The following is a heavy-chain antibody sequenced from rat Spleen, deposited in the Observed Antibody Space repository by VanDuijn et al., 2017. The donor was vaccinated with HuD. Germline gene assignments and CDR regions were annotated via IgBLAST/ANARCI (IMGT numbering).Heavy chain of an antibody. J-gene: IGHJ1*01. CDR2: INYDGSTV. D-gene: IGHD1-12*03. Sequence: EVQLVESGGGFVQPGRSLKLSCAASGFTFSDYNMARVRQAPKKGLEWDATINYDGSTVHYRDSVKGRFTVSRDNAKSTLYLQMDSLRSEDTATHYCTRHAYYDGYYHWYFDFWGPGTMVTVSS. CDR1: GFTFSDYN. CDR3: TRHAYYDGYYHWYFDF. V-gene: IGHV5-7*01.